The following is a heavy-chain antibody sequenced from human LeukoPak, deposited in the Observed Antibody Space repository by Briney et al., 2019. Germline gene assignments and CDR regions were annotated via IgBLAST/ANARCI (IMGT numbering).Heavy chain of an antibody. J-gene: IGHJ6*03. CDR3: ARINYGGLLMNCMDV. Sequence: GESLKISCKGSGYSFTSYWIGWVRQMPGKGLEWMGIIYPGDSDTRYSPSFQGQVTISADKSISTAYLQWSSLKASDTAMYYCARINYGGLLMNCMDVWGKGTTVTVSS. V-gene: IGHV5-51*01. D-gene: IGHD4-23*01. CDR2: IYPGDSDT. CDR1: GYSFTSYW.